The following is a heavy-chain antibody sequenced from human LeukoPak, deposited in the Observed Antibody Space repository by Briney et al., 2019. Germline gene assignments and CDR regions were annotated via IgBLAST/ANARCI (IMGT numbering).Heavy chain of an antibody. V-gene: IGHV1-8*01. Sequence: ASVKVSCKASGYTFTSYDINWVRQATGQGLEWMGWMNPNSGNTGYAQKFQGRVTMTRNTSISTAYVELSSLRSEDTAVYYCARNQGYDFWSGYGGDYYYYMDVWGQGTLVTVSS. D-gene: IGHD3-3*01. CDR2: MNPNSGNT. CDR3: ARNQGYDFWSGYGGDYYYYMDV. CDR1: GYTFTSYD. J-gene: IGHJ6*03.